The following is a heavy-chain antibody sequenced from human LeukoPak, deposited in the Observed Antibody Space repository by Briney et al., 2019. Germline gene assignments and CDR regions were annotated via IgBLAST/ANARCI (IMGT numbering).Heavy chain of an antibody. CDR3: ASQNPAAVAFDI. J-gene: IGHJ3*02. Sequence: ASVKVSCKASGYNFIIYSINWVRQAPGQGLEWMGGISPYNGNTIYAQTLQGRVTMPTDTSTSTAYMELRSLRSDDTAVYYCASQNPAAVAFDIWGQGTMVTVSS. V-gene: IGHV1-18*01. D-gene: IGHD2-15*01. CDR1: GYNFIIYS. CDR2: ISPYNGNT.